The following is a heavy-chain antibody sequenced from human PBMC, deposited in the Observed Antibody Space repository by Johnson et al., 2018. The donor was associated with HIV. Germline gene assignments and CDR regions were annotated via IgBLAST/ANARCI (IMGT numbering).Heavy chain of an antibody. J-gene: IGHJ3*02. CDR1: GFTFSSYA. Sequence: VQLVESGGGVVQPGRSLRLYCAASGFTFSSYAMHWVRQAPGKGLEWVAVISYDGSNKYYADSVKGRFTISRDNSKNTLYLQMNSLRAEDTAVYYCARGYGVVIALLDAFDIWGQGTMVTVSS. V-gene: IGHV3-30*04. CDR3: ARGYGVVIALLDAFDI. D-gene: IGHD2-21*01. CDR2: ISYDGSNK.